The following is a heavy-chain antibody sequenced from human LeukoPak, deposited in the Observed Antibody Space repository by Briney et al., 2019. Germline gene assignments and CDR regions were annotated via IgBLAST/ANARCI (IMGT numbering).Heavy chain of an antibody. D-gene: IGHD3-3*01. J-gene: IGHJ4*02. CDR1: GFTFSSYG. Sequence: PGGSLRLSCAASGFTFSSYGMHWVRQAPGKGLEWVAVISYDGSNKYYADSVKGRFTISRDNSKNTLYLQMNSLGAEDTAVYYCAKDWFLEWLLPSSFFDYWGQGTLVTVSS. CDR2: ISYDGSNK. CDR3: AKDWFLEWLLPSSFFDY. V-gene: IGHV3-30*18.